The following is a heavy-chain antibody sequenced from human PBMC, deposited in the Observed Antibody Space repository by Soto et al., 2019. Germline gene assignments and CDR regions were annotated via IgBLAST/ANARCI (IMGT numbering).Heavy chain of an antibody. CDR2: IIPILGIA. CDR3: ARSYYDILTGSTSYGMDV. D-gene: IGHD3-9*01. V-gene: IGHV1-69*02. Sequence: QVQLVQSGAEVKKPGSSVKVSCKASGGTFSSCTISWVRQAPGQGLEWMGRIIPILGIANYAQKFQGRVTITADKSTSTAYMELSSLRSEDTAVYYCARSYYDILTGSTSYGMDVWGQGTTVTVSS. J-gene: IGHJ6*02. CDR1: GGTFSSCT.